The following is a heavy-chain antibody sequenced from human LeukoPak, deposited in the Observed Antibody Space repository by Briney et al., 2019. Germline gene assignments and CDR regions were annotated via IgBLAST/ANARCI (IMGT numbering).Heavy chain of an antibody. V-gene: IGHV3-23*01. CDR2: ISGSDGST. CDR3: AKDSAKKYDDY. J-gene: IGHJ4*02. Sequence: SGGSQRLSCAASGFTFSSYAMSWVRQAPGKGLEWVSGISGSDGSTNYADSVKGRFTISRENSKNTLYLQMNSLRAEDTAVYYCAKDSAKKYDDYWGQGTLVTVSS. CDR1: GFTFSSYA. D-gene: IGHD2/OR15-2a*01.